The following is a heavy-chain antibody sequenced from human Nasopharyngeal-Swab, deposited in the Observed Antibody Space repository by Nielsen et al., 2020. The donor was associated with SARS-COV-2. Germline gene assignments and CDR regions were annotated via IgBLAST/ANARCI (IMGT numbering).Heavy chain of an antibody. Sequence: SVQVSCKASGGTFSSYAISWLRQAPAQGLDWMGGIIPIFGTANYAQKFQGRVTITADESTSTAYMELSSLRSEDTAVYYCARGGAPLSAAADPYYYYYYGMDVWGQGTTVTVSS. D-gene: IGHD6-13*01. V-gene: IGHV1-69*13. CDR3: ARGGAPLSAAADPYYYYYYGMDV. CDR2: IIPIFGTA. CDR1: GGTFSSYA. J-gene: IGHJ6*02.